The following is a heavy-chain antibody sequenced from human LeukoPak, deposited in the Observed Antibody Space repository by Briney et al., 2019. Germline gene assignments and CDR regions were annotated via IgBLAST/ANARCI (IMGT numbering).Heavy chain of an antibody. D-gene: IGHD3-10*01. J-gene: IGHJ6*02. V-gene: IGHV3-23*01. CDR2: ISGSGGST. CDR1: GFTFSSYG. CDR3: AKSVRGVNHGMDV. Sequence: PGRSLRLSCAAPGFTFSSYGMHWVRQAPGKGLEWVSVISGSGGSTYFADSVKGRLTISRDNSKNTLYLQMNSLRAEDTAVYYCAKSVRGVNHGMDVWGQGTTVTVSS.